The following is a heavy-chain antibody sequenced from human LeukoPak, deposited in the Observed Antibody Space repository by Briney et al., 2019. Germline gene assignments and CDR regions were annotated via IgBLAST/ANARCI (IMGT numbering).Heavy chain of an antibody. D-gene: IGHD5-12*01. V-gene: IGHV4-39*01. CDR3: AIVGCSGSDYFTDY. Sequence: PSETLSLTCSVSGGSISRSRCYWGWSRQPPGKGLEWIGTIYNNGDTYYNPSLKSQLTISVDTSKNQFSLELTSVTAADTAVYYCAIVGCSGSDYFTDYWGQGTLVTVSS. J-gene: IGHJ4*02. CDR2: IYNNGDT. CDR1: GGSISRSRCY.